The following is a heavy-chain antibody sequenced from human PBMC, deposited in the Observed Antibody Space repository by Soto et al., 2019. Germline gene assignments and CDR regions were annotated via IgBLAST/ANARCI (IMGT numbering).Heavy chain of an antibody. Sequence: QVQLVESGGGVVQPGRSLRLSCSSSGFAFSIYGMHWVRQTPGKGLEWVALIWYDGSNKYYADSVKGRFPISRDDSKNTLYLQMHSLRVEDTAVYFCARSPPGVAGRYYFDFWGQGTLVTVSS. CDR1: GFAFSIYG. D-gene: IGHD6-6*01. V-gene: IGHV3-33*01. CDR2: IWYDGSNK. J-gene: IGHJ4*02. CDR3: ARSPPGVAGRYYFDF.